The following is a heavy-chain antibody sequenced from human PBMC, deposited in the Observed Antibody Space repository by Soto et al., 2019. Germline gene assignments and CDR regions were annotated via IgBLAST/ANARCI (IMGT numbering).Heavy chain of an antibody. V-gene: IGHV1-69*01. CDR2: IIPMFGTP. CDR1: GVSFSSYS. Sequence: QVQLVQSGAEVKKPGYSVKVSCRSSGVSFSSYSFSWVRQAPGQGLEWMGGIIPMFGTPKYAEKFQDRVTITADGSTGSVYMELRSLRSEDTALYYCAGRYCSGGSCRFDHWGQGTLVTVSS. CDR3: AGRYCSGGSCRFDH. D-gene: IGHD2-15*01. J-gene: IGHJ5*02.